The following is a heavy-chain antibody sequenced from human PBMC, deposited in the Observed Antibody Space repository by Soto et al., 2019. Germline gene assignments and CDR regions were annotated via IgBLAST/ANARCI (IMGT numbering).Heavy chain of an antibody. CDR1: GGSFSGYY. CDR3: ARFYIVVVPAANQYYFDY. Sequence: QVQLQQWGAGLLKPSETLSLTCAVYGGSFSGYYWSWIRQPPGKGLEWIGEINHSGSTNYNPSLKIRVTISVDTSKNQFSLKLSSVTAADTAVYYCARFYIVVVPAANQYYFDYWGQGTLVTVSS. CDR2: INHSGST. D-gene: IGHD2-2*01. J-gene: IGHJ4*02. V-gene: IGHV4-34*01.